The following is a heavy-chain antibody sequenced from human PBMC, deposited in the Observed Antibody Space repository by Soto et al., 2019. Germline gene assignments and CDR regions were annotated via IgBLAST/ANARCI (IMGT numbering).Heavy chain of an antibody. J-gene: IGHJ6*02. CDR2: IIPIFGTA. CDR1: GGTFSSYA. CDR3: ASPTYDFWSGCPYYYYYYGMDV. V-gene: IGHV1-69*06. Sequence: SVKVSCKASGGTFSSYAISWVRQAPGQGLEWMGGIIPIFGTANYAQKFQGRVTITADKSTSTAYMELSSLRSEDTAVYYCASPTYDFWSGCPYYYYYYGMDVWGQGTKVTVSS. D-gene: IGHD3-3*01.